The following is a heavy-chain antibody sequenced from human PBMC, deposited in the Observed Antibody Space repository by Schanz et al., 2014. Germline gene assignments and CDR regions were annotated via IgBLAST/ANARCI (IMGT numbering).Heavy chain of an antibody. CDR2: ISSTGGST. V-gene: IGHV3-23*01. D-gene: IGHD1-1*01. CDR3: AKAFRTTKYYGMDV. CDR1: GFTFSSFA. Sequence: VQLLESGGGLVQPGGSLRLSCEASGFTFSSFAMSWVRQAPGKGLEWVSAISSTGGSTYYADSVKGRFTISRDNSKNTLSLLVNSLRGEDTATYYCAKAFRTTKYYGMDVWGQGTTVTVS. J-gene: IGHJ6*02.